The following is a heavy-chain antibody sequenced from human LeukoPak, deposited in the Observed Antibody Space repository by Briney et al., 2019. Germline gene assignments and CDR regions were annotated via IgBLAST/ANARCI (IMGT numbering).Heavy chain of an antibody. CDR1: GITFSSFS. CDR2: ISSSSSTI. V-gene: IGHV3-48*04. D-gene: IGHD3-16*01. J-gene: IGHJ3*02. CDR3: ARDLRGFDAFDI. Sequence: GGSLRLSCVASGITFSSFSFNWVRQAPGKGLEWVSYISSSSSTIYYADSVKGRFAISRDNAKNSLYLQMNSLRAEDTAVYYCARDLRGFDAFDIWGQGTMVTVSS.